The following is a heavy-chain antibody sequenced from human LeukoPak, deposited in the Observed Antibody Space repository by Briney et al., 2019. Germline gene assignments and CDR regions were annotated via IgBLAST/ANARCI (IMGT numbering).Heavy chain of an antibody. V-gene: IGHV3-43*02. D-gene: IGHD3-10*01. CDR1: GFTFDDYS. CDR2: ISGDGGST. CDR3: AKDTAWRTMATLYFDY. J-gene: IGHJ4*02. Sequence: GGSLRLSCAASGFTFDDYSMHWVRQAPGKGLEWVSLISGDGGSTYYADSVKGRFTISRDNSKNSLYLQMNSLRTEDTALYYCAKDTAWRTMATLYFDYWGQGTLVTVSS.